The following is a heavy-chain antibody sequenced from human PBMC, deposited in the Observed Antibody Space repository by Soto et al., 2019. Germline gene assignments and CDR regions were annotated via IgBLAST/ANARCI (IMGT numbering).Heavy chain of an antibody. CDR1: GGPISSYY. V-gene: IGHV4-59*01. D-gene: IGHD1-7*01. J-gene: IGHJ5*02. CDR3: ARDRSGNWNYVERLGGWFDP. CDR2: IYYSGST. Sequence: SETLSLTCTVSGGPISSYYWSWIRQPPGKGLEWIGYIYYSGSTNYNPSLKSRVTISVDTSKNQFSLKLSSVTAADTAVYYCARDRSGNWNYVERLGGWFDPWGQGTLVTVSS.